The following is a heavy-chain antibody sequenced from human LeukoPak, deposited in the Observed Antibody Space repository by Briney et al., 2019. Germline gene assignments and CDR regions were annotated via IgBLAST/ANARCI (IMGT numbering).Heavy chain of an antibody. CDR3: ARTHSSGWYEGGEFDY. CDR1: GGSVSSGSYY. V-gene: IGHV4-61*01. CDR2: IYYSGST. Sequence: PSETLSLTCTVSGGSVSSGSYYWSWIRQPPGKGLEWIGYIYYSGSTNYNPSLKSRVTISVDTSKNQFSLKLSSVTAADTAVYYCARTHSSGWYEGGEFDYWGQGTLVTVSS. D-gene: IGHD6-19*01. J-gene: IGHJ4*02.